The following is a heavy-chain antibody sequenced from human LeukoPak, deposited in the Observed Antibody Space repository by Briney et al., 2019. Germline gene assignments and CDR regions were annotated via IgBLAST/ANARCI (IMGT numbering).Heavy chain of an antibody. D-gene: IGHD4-17*01. CDR3: ARHRLLTTALDY. V-gene: IGHV5-51*01. CDR1: GYRFTNYW. Sequence: LGESLKISCKGSGYRFTNYWISWVRQMPGKGLEWTGLIWPSDSDTRYSPSFQGQATISADKSIHTAYLQWSSLEASDTAMYYCARHRLLTTALDYWGQGTLVTVSS. CDR2: IWPSDSDT. J-gene: IGHJ4*02.